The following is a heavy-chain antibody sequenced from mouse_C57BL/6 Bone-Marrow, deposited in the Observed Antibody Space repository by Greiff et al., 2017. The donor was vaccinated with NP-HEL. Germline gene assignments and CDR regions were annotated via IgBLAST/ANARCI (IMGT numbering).Heavy chain of an antibody. V-gene: IGHV5-4*03. J-gene: IGHJ2*01. CDR1: GFTFSSYA. CDR3: ATACFDY. CDR2: ISDGGSYT. D-gene: IGHD3-1*01. Sequence: EVKLVESGGGLVKPGGSLKLSCAASGFTFSSYAMSWVRQTPEKRLEWVATISDGGSYTYYPDNVKGRFTISRDNAKNNLYLQMSHLKSEDTAMYYCATACFDYWGQGTTLTVSS.